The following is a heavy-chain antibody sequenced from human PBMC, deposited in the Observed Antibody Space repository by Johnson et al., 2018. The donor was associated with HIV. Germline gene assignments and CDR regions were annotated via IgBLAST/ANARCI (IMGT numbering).Heavy chain of an antibody. CDR2: ISYDGGNK. CDR3: AKEGGSYVCAFDI. V-gene: IGHV3-30*18. D-gene: IGHD1-26*01. J-gene: IGHJ3*02. CDR1: GFTFDDYG. Sequence: QVQLVESGGGVVRPGGSLRLSCTASGFTFDDYGMSWVRQAPGKGLEWVAVISYDGGNKYYADSVKGRFTISRDNSKNTLDLQMNSLRAEDTAVYYCAKEGGSYVCAFDIWGQGTMVTVSS.